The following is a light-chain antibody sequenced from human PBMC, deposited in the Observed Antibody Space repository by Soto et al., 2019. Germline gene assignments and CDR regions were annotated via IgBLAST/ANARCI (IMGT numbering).Light chain of an antibody. CDR2: RNN. CDR1: TSNIGSNY. CDR3: SSYAGSDNFVL. V-gene: IGLV1-47*01. Sequence: QSVLTQPPSASGTPGQGVTISCSGSTSNIGSNYVYWYQQLPGTAPKLLIYRNNQRPSGVPDRFSGSKSGTSASLAISGLRSDDEADYYCSSYAGSDNFVLFGGGTKVTVL. J-gene: IGLJ2*01.